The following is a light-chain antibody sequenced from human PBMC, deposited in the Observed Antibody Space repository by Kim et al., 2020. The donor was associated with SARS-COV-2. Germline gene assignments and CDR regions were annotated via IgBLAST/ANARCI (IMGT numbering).Light chain of an antibody. CDR1: SSNIGAGYD. V-gene: IGLV1-40*01. J-gene: IGLJ2*01. CDR3: QSYDSSLSGSV. CDR2: GNS. Sequence: QRVTISCTGSSSNIGAGYDVHWYQQLPGTAPKLLIYGNSNRPSGVPDRFSGSKSGTSASLAITGLQAEDEADYHCQSYDSSLSGSVFGGGTQLTVL.